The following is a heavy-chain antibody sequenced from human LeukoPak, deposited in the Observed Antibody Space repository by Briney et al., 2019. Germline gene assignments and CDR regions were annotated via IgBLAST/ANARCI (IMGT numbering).Heavy chain of an antibody. CDR3: APNSNPRPFGY. D-gene: IGHD4-11*01. V-gene: IGHV3-23*01. Sequence: GGSLRLYCAASGFTFSSYAMSWVRQAPGKGLEWVSAISGSGGSTYYADSVKGRFTISRDNSKNTLYLQMNSLRAEDTAVYYCAPNSNPRPFGYWGQGTLVTVSS. CDR1: GFTFSSYA. CDR2: ISGSGGST. J-gene: IGHJ4*02.